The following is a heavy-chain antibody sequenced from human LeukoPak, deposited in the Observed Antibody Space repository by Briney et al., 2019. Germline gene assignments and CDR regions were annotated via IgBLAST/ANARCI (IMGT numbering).Heavy chain of an antibody. D-gene: IGHD3-16*01. V-gene: IGHV1-2*02. CDR3: ARDKGTLGGDY. CDR2: INPNSGGT. J-gene: IGHJ4*02. CDR1: GYTFTAYY. Sequence: GASVKVSCKASGYTFTAYYVHWVRQAPGQGLEWMGLINPNSGGTNYAQRFQGRVTMTRDTSISTAYMEPSNLTSDDTAVYFCARDKGTLGGDYWGQGTLVTVSS.